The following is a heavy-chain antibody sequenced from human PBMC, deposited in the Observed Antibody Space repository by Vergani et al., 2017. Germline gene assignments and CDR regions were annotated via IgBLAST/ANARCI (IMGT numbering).Heavy chain of an antibody. CDR2: FSGSGGST. CDR1: GFTFSSYA. D-gene: IGHD6-19*01. V-gene: IGHV3-23*01. J-gene: IGHJ3*02. Sequence: EVQLLESGGGLVQPGGSQRLSCAASGFTFSSYAMSWVRQAPGKGLEWVSAFSGSGGSTFYADSVKGRFTISRDNSKNTLYLQMNSLRAEDTAVYYCAKDSAVAGLGTDAFDIWGQGTTVTVSS. CDR3: AKDSAVAGLGTDAFDI.